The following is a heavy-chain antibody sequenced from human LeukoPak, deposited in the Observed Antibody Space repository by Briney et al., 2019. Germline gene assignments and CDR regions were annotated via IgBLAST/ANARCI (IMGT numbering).Heavy chain of an antibody. J-gene: IGHJ6*02. V-gene: IGHV1-18*01. D-gene: IGHD2-2*01. Sequence: ASVKVSCKASGYTFTSYGISWVRQAPGQGLEWMGWISAYNGNTNYAQKLQGRVTMTTDTSTSTAYMELRSLRSDDTAVYYCAREYCSSTSCYFYYYYGMDVWGQGTTVTVSS. CDR3: AREYCSSTSCYFYYYYGMDV. CDR1: GYTFTSYG. CDR2: ISAYNGNT.